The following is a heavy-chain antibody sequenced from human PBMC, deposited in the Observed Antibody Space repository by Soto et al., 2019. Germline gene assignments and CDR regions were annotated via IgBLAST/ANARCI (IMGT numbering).Heavy chain of an antibody. CDR3: AKAPNLYDSSGSPRDNWFDP. CDR1: GFTFSSYG. V-gene: IGHV3-23*01. J-gene: IGHJ5*02. CDR2: ISGSGGST. Sequence: GGSLRLSCAASGFTFSSYGMHWVRQAPGKGLEWVSAISGSGGSTYYADSVKGRFTISRDNSKNTLYLQMNSLRAEDTAVYYCAKAPNLYDSSGSPRDNWFDPWGQGTLVTVSS. D-gene: IGHD3-22*01.